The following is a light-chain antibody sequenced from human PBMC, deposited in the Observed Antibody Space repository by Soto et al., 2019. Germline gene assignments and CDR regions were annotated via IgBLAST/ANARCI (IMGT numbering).Light chain of an antibody. CDR2: TSN. V-gene: IGLV1-44*01. Sequence: QSVLTQPPSASGTPGQRVTISCSGSSSNIGTNSVSWYLPLPGSAPKLLLYTSNQRPSGVPDRFSGSKSGTSASLAISGLQSEDEAEYFCAAWDDSLNGNVFGSGTKVTVL. CDR3: AAWDDSLNGNV. J-gene: IGLJ1*01. CDR1: SSNIGTNS.